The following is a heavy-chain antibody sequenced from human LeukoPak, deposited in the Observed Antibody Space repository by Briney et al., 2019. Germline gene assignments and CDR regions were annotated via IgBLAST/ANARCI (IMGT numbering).Heavy chain of an antibody. CDR3: ARGHVWFDP. V-gene: IGHV3-7*05. Sequence: PGGSLRLSCAASGFTFSNYGMTWVRQAPGKGLEWVANTKQDGSEKYYVDSVKGRFTISRDNAKNSLYLQMNSLRAEDMAVYYCARGHVWFDPWGREPWSPSPQ. CDR1: GFTFSNYG. J-gene: IGHJ5*02. CDR2: TKQDGSEK.